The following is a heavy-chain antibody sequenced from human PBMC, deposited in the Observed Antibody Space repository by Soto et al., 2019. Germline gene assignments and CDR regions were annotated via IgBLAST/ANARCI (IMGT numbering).Heavy chain of an antibody. CDR2: IIPIFGTA. J-gene: IGHJ5*02. V-gene: IGHV1-69*13. Sequence: SAKVSLEASRSTFISDDISWVRQAPGQGLEWMGGIIPIFGTANYAQKFQGRVTITADESTSTAYMELSSLRFEDTAVYYCARAIVGPTTTGWLDPWGQGTLVTVSS. CDR3: ARAIVGPTTTGWLDP. D-gene: IGHD1-26*01. CDR1: RSTFISDD.